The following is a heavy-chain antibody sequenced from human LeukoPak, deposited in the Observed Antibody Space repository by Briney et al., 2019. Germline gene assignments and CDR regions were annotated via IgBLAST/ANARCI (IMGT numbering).Heavy chain of an antibody. V-gene: IGHV3-30*02. CDR2: IWYGGSNK. Sequence: GGSLRLSCAASGFTFSSYGVHWVRQAPGKGLEWVAVIWYGGSNKYYADSVKGRFTISRDNSKNTVYLQMNSLRPEDTAVYYCAKPRGGYYFDYWGQGTLVTVSS. CDR1: GFTFSSYG. J-gene: IGHJ4*02. CDR3: AKPRGGYYFDY. D-gene: IGHD3-3*01.